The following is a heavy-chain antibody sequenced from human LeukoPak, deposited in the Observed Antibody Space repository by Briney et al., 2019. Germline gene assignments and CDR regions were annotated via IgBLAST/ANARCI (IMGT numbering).Heavy chain of an antibody. CDR3: ARGDTSSWYGVNY. Sequence: SETLSLTCTVSGGSISSYYWSWIRQPPGKGLEWIGYIYYSGSTNYNPSLKSRVTISVDTSKNQFSLKLSSVAAADTAVYYCARGDTSSWYGVNYWGQGTLVSVSS. D-gene: IGHD6-13*01. CDR1: GGSISSYY. V-gene: IGHV4-59*12. J-gene: IGHJ4*02. CDR2: IYYSGST.